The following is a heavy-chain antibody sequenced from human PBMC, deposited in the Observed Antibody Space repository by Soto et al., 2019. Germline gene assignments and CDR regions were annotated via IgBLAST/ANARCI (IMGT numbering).Heavy chain of an antibody. D-gene: IGHD2-2*02. V-gene: IGHV3-73*01. Sequence: GGSLRLSCAASGFTFSGSAMHWVRQASGKGLEWVGRIRSKANSYATAYAASVKGRFTISRDDSKNTAYLQMNSLKTEDTAVYYCTVVPAAIPYFSGMDVWGQGTTVTVSS. J-gene: IGHJ6*02. CDR2: IRSKANSYAT. CDR1: GFTFSGSA. CDR3: TVVPAAIPYFSGMDV.